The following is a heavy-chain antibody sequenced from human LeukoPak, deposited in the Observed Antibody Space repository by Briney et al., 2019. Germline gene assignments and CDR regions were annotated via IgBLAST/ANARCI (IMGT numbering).Heavy chain of an antibody. Sequence: SETLSLTCAVYGGSFSSYYWSWIRQPPGKGLEWIGYIYYSGSTNYNPSLKGRVTISVDTSKNQFSLKLSSVTAADTAVYYCARRYSTRLCYFDYWGQGTLVTVSS. CDR3: ARRYSTRLCYFDY. CDR1: GGSFSSYY. D-gene: IGHD6-13*01. V-gene: IGHV4-59*08. CDR2: IYYSGST. J-gene: IGHJ4*02.